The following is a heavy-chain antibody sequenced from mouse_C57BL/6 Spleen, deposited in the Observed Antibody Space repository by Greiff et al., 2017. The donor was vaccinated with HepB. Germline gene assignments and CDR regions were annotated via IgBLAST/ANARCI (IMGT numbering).Heavy chain of an antibody. CDR2: ISSGGSYT. D-gene: IGHD2-5*01. V-gene: IGHV5-6*01. CDR3: ARPIYSNSYAMDY. J-gene: IGHJ4*01. Sequence: EVMLVESGGDLVKPGGSLKLSCAASGFTFSSYGMSWVRQTPDKRLEWVATISSGGSYTYYPDSVKGRFTISRGTAKNTLYLQMSSLKSEDTAMYYCARPIYSNSYAMDYWGQGTSVTVSS. CDR1: GFTFSSYG.